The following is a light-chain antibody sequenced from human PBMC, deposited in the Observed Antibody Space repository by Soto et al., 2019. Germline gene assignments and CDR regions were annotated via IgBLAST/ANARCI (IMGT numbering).Light chain of an antibody. J-gene: IGKJ2*01. V-gene: IGKV1-5*03. CDR3: QQYKAYSYT. CDR1: QSINMW. CDR2: KAS. Sequence: DIEMTQTPSTLPASVGDRVTITCRATQSINMWLAWYQQKPGKAPKLLISKASSLESGVPSRFIGSGSGTEFSLTISGLQPDDFATYYCQQYKAYSYTFGQGTKLEMK.